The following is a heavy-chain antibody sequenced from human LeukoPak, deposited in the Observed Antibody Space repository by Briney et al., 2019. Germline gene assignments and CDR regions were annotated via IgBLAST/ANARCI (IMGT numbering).Heavy chain of an antibody. V-gene: IGHV1-69*13. CDR2: IIPIFGTA. Sequence: ASVKVSCKATGYTFTNYDINWVRQAPGQGLEWMGGIIPIFGTANYAQKFQGRVTITADESTSTAYMELSSLRSEDTAVYYCASATSHSGSYYGFDYYYYGMDVWGQGTTVTVSS. D-gene: IGHD1-26*01. J-gene: IGHJ6*02. CDR3: ASATSHSGSYYGFDYYYYGMDV. CDR1: GYTFTNYD.